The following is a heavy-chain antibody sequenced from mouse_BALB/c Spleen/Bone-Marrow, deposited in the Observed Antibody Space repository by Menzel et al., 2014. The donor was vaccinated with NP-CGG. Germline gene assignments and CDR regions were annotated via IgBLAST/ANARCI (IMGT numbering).Heavy chain of an antibody. CDR3: ARDGVYGSHYYAMDY. Sequence: VQRVESGPGLVAPSQSLSITCTVSGFSLTSYGVHWVRQPPGKGLEWLGVIWAGGGTNYNSALMSRLSISKDNSKSQVFLKMNSLQTDDTAMYYCARDGVYGSHYYAMDYWGQGTSVTVSS. J-gene: IGHJ4*01. D-gene: IGHD1-1*02. CDR2: IWAGGGT. V-gene: IGHV2-9*02. CDR1: GFSLTSYG.